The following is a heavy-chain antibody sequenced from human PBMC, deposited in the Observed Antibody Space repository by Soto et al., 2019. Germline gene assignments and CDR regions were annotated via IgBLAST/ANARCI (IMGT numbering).Heavy chain of an antibody. CDR3: ARRGYSYGRLYYYGMDG. CDR1: GGTFSSYA. V-gene: IGHV1-69*13. CDR2: IIPIFGTA. Sequence: GASVKVSCKASGGTFSSYAISWVRQAPGQGLEWMGGIIPIFGTANYAQKFQGRVTITADESTSTAYMELSSLRSEDTAVYYCARRGYSYGRLYYYGMDGWGQGTTFTVSS. D-gene: IGHD5-18*01. J-gene: IGHJ6*02.